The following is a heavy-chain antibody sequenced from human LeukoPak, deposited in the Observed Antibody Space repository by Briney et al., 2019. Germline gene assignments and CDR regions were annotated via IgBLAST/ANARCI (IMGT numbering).Heavy chain of an antibody. CDR1: GFTFSDYY. Sequence: GGSLRLSCAASGFTFSDYYMSWIRQAPGKGLEWVSYISSSGSTIYYADSVKGRFTISRDNSKKTLYLQMNSLRAEDTAVYYCAKDAYYYDSSGSTYWGQGTLVTVSS. CDR2: ISSSGSTI. CDR3: AKDAYYYDSSGSTY. V-gene: IGHV3-11*01. J-gene: IGHJ4*02. D-gene: IGHD3-22*01.